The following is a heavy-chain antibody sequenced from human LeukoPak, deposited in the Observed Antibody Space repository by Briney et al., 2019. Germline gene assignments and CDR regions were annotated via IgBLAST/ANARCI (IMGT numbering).Heavy chain of an antibody. J-gene: IGHJ5*02. D-gene: IGHD2-2*01. CDR3: ARNYCSSTSCYPWFDP. CDR1: GYTFTSYG. Sequence: ASVKVTCKASGYTFTSYGISGVRQAPGQGREWMGWISAYNGNTNYAQKLQGRVTMTTDTSTSTAYMELRSLRSDDTAVYYCARNYCSSTSCYPWFDPWGQGTLVTVSS. V-gene: IGHV1-18*04. CDR2: ISAYNGNT.